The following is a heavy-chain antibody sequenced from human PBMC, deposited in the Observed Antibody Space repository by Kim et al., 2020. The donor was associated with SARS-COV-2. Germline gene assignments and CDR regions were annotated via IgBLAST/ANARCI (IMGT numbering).Heavy chain of an antibody. V-gene: IGHV3-9*01. CDR1: GFTFDDYA. CDR2: ISWNSGSI. J-gene: IGHJ6*02. D-gene: IGHD3-22*01. CDR3: AKDKYYYDSSGYYVHYGMDV. Sequence: GGSLRLSCAASGFTFDDYAMHWVRQAPGKGLEWVSGISWNSGSIGYADSVKGRFTISRDNAKNSLYLQMNSLRAEDTALYYCAKDKYYYDSSGYYVHYGMDVWGQGTTVTVSS.